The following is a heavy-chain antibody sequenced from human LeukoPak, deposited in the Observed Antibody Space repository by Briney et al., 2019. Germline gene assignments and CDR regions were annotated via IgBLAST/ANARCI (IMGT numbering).Heavy chain of an antibody. CDR3: ARGVYIAAAQYGY. V-gene: IGHV4-59*11. CDR2: TYYSGTT. CDR1: GGSISSHY. J-gene: IGHJ4*02. Sequence: SETLSLTCTVSGGSISSHYWSWIRQPPGKGPEWIGYTYYSGTTNYNPSLKSRVTISVDTSKNQFSLKLSSVTAADTAVYYCARGVYIAAAQYGYWGQGTLVTVSS. D-gene: IGHD6-13*01.